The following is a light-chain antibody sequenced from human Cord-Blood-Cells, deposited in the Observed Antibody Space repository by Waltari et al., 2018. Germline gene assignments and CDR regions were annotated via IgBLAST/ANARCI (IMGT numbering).Light chain of an antibody. CDR2: EVS. CDR3: SSYAGSSNVV. V-gene: IGLV2-23*02. Sequence: QSALTQPASVSGSPGQSVTISCTGTSSDVGGYNLVSWYQQHPGKAPKLMIYEVSKRPAGVPNRFSGSKSGNTASLTVSGLQAEDEADYYCSSYAGSSNVVFGGGTKLTVL. J-gene: IGLJ2*01. CDR1: SSDVGGYNL.